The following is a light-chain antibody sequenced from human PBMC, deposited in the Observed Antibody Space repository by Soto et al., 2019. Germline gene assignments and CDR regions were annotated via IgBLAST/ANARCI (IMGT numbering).Light chain of an antibody. V-gene: IGKV1-6*01. CDR1: QGIRND. J-gene: IGKJ2*01. CDR3: LQDYIYTPT. Sequence: AIQMTQCPSSLSASVGDRVTITCRASQGIRNDLGWYQQKPGKAPKLLIYAASSLETGVPSRFSGSGSGTDFTLTISSLQPEDFATYYCLQDYIYTPTCGQGTKLEIK. CDR2: AAS.